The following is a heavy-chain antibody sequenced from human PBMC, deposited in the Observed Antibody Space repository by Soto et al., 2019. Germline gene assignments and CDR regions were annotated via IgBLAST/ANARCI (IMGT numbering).Heavy chain of an antibody. J-gene: IGHJ6*02. CDR1: GFTFGDYA. D-gene: IGHD3-22*01. CDR2: IRSKAYGGTT. V-gene: IGHV3-49*03. Sequence: HPGGSLRLSCTASGFTFGDYAMSWFRQAPGKGLEWVGFIRSKAYGGTTEYAASVKGRFTISRDDSKSIAYLQMNSLKTEDTAVYYCTRVFLYYYDSSGLADYYYYGMDVWGQGTTVTVSS. CDR3: TRVFLYYYDSSGLADYYYYGMDV.